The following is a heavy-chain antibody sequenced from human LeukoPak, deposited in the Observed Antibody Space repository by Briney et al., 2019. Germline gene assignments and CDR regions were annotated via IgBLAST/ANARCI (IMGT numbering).Heavy chain of an antibody. CDR3: ARGPMVRGVIITGYYFDY. D-gene: IGHD3-10*01. J-gene: IGHJ4*02. Sequence: ASVKVSCKASGYTFTSCGISWVRQAPGQGLEWMGWISAYNGNTNYAQKLQGRVTMTTDTSTSTAYMELRSLRSDDTAVYYCARGPMVRGVIITGYYFDYWGQGTLVTVSS. V-gene: IGHV1-18*01. CDR2: ISAYNGNT. CDR1: GYTFTSCG.